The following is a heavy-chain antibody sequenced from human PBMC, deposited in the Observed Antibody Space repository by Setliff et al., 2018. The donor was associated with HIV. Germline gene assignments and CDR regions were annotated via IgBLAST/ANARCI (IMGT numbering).Heavy chain of an antibody. J-gene: IGHJ3*02. CDR1: GYSFTDYW. CDR3: ARVSRNLYGHLDGFDI. D-gene: IGHD3-10*01. V-gene: IGHV5-51*01. Sequence: GESLKISCRASGYSFTDYWIGWVRQMPGKGLECTGIIYPGDSETKYSPSFQGQVTISVDKSFNTAYLQWSSLRASDTTMYYCARVSRNLYGHLDGFDIWGHGTMVTVSS. CDR2: IYPGDSET.